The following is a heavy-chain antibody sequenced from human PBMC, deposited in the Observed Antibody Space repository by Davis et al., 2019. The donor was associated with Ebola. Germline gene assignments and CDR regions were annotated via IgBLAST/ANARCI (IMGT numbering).Heavy chain of an antibody. CDR1: GGSISSYY. Sequence: SETLSLTCTVSGGSISSYYWSWIRQPPGKGLEWIGYIYHSGSTYYNPSLKSRVTISVDRSKNQFSLKLSSVTAADTAVYYCARDREITGGWFDPWGQGTLVTVAS. D-gene: IGHD1-26*01. CDR3: ARDREITGGWFDP. V-gene: IGHV4-59*12. J-gene: IGHJ5*02. CDR2: IYHSGST.